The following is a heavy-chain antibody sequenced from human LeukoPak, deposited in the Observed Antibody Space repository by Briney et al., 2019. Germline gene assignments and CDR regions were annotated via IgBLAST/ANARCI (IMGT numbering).Heavy chain of an antibody. Sequence: TLSLTCTVSGGSISSGGYYWSWIRQHPGKGLEWIGYIYYSGSTYYNPSLKSRVTISVDTSKNQFSLKLSSVTAADTAVYYCARASTGVTEYFQHWGQGTLVTVSS. CDR1: GGSISSGGYY. CDR2: IYYSGST. J-gene: IGHJ1*01. V-gene: IGHV4-31*03. D-gene: IGHD2-8*02. CDR3: ARASTGVTEYFQH.